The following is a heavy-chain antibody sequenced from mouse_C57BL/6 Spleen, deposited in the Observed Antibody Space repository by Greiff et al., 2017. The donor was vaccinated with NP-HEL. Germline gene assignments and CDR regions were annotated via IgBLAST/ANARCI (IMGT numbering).Heavy chain of an antibody. Sequence: QVQLQQPGAELVMPGASVKLSCKASGYTFTSYWMHWVKQRPGQGLEWIGEIDPSDSYTNYNQKFKGKSTLTVDKSSSTAYMQLSSLTSEDSAVYYCARELRAYYAMDYWGQGTSVTVSS. V-gene: IGHV1-69*01. D-gene: IGHD1-1*01. J-gene: IGHJ4*01. CDR2: IDPSDSYT. CDR1: GYTFTSYW. CDR3: ARELRAYYAMDY.